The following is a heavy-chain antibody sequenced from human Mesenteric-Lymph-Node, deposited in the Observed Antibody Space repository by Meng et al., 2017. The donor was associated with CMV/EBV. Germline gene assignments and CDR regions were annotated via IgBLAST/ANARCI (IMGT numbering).Heavy chain of an antibody. CDR1: GGSFSGYY. CDR3: ARGSDIPVNNY. J-gene: IGHJ4*02. V-gene: IGHV4-34*01. D-gene: IGHD2-15*01. Sequence: QLQLQQWGPGLLQPSAPRSLTCAVYGGSFSGYYWSWIRQPPAKGLEWLGEINHSGVPNYNPSLKSRVTISLDRSKNQFSLKLSSVTAEDTAVYYCARGSDIPVNNYWGQGTLVTVSS. CDR2: INHSGVP.